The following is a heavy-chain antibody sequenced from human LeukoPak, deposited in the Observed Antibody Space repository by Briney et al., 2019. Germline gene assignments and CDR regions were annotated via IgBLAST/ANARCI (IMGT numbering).Heavy chain of an antibody. D-gene: IGHD2-15*01. Sequence: PSQTLSLTCTVSGGSISSGGYYWSWIRQHPGKGLEWIGYIYYSGSTYYNPSLKSRVTISVDTSKNQFSLKLSSVTAADTAVYYCARGYCSGGSCLDYWGQGTLVTVSS. CDR1: GGSISSGGYY. CDR2: IYYSGST. CDR3: ARGYCSGGSCLDY. V-gene: IGHV4-31*03. J-gene: IGHJ4*02.